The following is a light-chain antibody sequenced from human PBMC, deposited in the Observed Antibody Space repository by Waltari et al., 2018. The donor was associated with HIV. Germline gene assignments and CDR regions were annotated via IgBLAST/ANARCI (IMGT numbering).Light chain of an antibody. CDR1: ALPQHF. J-gene: IGLJ3*02. CDR3: YATDTSVNHWV. V-gene: IGLV3-10*01. Sequence: SYELTQPPSASVSPGQTARISCPGDALPQHFAYWYQQKSGQAPVLVIYEDTKRPSGIPERFSASSSGTMATLTVSGAQVEDEADYYCYATDTSVNHWVFGGGTRLTVL. CDR2: EDT.